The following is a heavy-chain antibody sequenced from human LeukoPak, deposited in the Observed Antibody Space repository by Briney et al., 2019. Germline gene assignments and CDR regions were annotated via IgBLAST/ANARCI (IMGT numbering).Heavy chain of an antibody. CDR2: MNPNSGNT. Sequence: SVTLSCTSSGYTFTTYDNNWVRQGTGQGLERMGWMNPNSGNTGYAQKFQGRVTMTTNTSISTAYMELSSLRSEDTAIYYCARGIRRGYSWFDPWGQGTLVTVSS. V-gene: IGHV1-8*01. CDR1: GYTFTTYD. J-gene: IGHJ5*02. CDR3: ARGIRRGYSWFDP. D-gene: IGHD2-15*01.